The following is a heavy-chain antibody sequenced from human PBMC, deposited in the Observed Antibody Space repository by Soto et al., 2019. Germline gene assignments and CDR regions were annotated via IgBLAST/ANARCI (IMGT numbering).Heavy chain of an antibody. Sequence: QLQLQESGPGLVKPSETLALTCTVSGGSISSISYYWGWIRQPPGKGLEWIGSIKYSGHTFYNPSLKSRVTTSVDPSEYQFSPRLSSVTAAETAVYYCARVDIAVVTSTTFDYWGQGTLVTVSS. J-gene: IGHJ4*02. CDR2: IKYSGHT. CDR3: ARVDIAVVTSTTFDY. V-gene: IGHV4-39*01. CDR1: GGSISSISYY. D-gene: IGHD2-2*03.